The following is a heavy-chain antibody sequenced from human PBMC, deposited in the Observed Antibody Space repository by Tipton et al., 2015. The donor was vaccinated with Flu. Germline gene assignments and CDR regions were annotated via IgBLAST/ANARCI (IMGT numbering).Heavy chain of an antibody. J-gene: IGHJ4*02. Sequence: TLSLTFTVSGGSIRGYYWNWIRQFPGKGLEWIGFVYYTGSTNYKSSLKSRVTISTDTSTNQVSLKMNSVIAADTAVYYCARGPPGPSIRAYYFDIWGQGALVTASS. CDR2: VYYTGST. D-gene: IGHD2-21*01. V-gene: IGHV4-59*01. CDR1: GGSIRGYY. CDR3: ARGPPGPSIRAYYFDI.